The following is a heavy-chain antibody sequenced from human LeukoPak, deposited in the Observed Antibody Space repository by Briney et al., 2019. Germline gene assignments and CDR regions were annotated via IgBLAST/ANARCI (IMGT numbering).Heavy chain of an antibody. CDR3: ARDVGAVAGGGNDAFDI. Sequence: SETLSLTCTVSGGSFSSYYWSWLRHPPGRGLEGIGYIYYCWSTNYTPSIKCRVTISVETSKNQFSLMLSSVTAADTAVYYCARDVGAVAGGGNDAFDIWGQGTMVTVSS. CDR2: IYYCWST. CDR1: GGSFSSYY. J-gene: IGHJ3*02. V-gene: IGHV4-59*13. D-gene: IGHD6-19*01.